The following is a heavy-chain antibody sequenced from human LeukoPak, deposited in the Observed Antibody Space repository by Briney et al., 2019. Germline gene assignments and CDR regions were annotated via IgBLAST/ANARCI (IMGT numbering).Heavy chain of an antibody. D-gene: IGHD4-11*01. Sequence: SETLSLTCAVSGGSISSYYWSWIRQPAGKGLEWIGRIYTSGSTNYNPSLKSRVTISVDKSKNQFSLRLSTVTAADTAVYYCARDRSVTTVAVPTMDVWGKGTTVTVSS. CDR3: ARDRSVTTVAVPTMDV. CDR2: IYTSGST. CDR1: GGSISSYY. V-gene: IGHV4-4*07. J-gene: IGHJ6*03.